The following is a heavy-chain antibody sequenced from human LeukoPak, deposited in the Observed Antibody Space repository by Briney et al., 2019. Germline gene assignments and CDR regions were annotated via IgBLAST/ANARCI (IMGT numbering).Heavy chain of an antibody. J-gene: IGHJ5*02. V-gene: IGHV1-18*01. CDR2: ISAYNGNT. CDR1: GYTFTSYG. CDR3: ARGSIAAAGTRITTLRLTQNPHWFDP. D-gene: IGHD6-13*01. Sequence: ASVKVSCKASGYTFTSYGISWVRQAPGQGLEWMGWISAYNGNTNYGQKLQGRVTMTTDTSTSTAYMELRSLGSDDTAVYYCARGSIAAAGTRITTLRLTQNPHWFDPWGQGTLVTVSS.